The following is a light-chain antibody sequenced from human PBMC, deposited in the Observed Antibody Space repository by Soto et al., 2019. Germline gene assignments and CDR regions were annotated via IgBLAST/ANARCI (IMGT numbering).Light chain of an antibody. Sequence: EIVVTQSPATLSLAPGERCTVSCRASQSVSSYLAWYQQKPGQAPRLLIYGASNRATGIPARFSGSGSGKDFTITISSLEPEDFAVYYCQQRSNWKGDTFGGGTKVDIK. CDR3: QQRSNWKGDT. V-gene: IGKV3-11*01. CDR1: QSVSSY. CDR2: GAS. J-gene: IGKJ4*01.